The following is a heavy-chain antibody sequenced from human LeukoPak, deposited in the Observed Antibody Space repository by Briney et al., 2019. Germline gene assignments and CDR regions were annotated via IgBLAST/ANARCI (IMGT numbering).Heavy chain of an antibody. CDR2: ITSSSSSI. CDR1: GYTFSSYS. Sequence: GGSLRLSCAASGYTFSSYSMNWVRQAPGKGLVGVSYITSSSSSIYYADSVKGRFTKSRDNAKNSLYMQMNSLRDEDTAVYYCARDALGGFDYWGQGTLVTVSS. J-gene: IGHJ4*02. D-gene: IGHD3-10*01. V-gene: IGHV3-48*02. CDR3: ARDALGGFDY.